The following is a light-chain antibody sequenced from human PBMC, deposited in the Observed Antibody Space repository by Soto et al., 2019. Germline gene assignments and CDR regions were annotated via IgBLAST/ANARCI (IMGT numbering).Light chain of an antibody. CDR3: QQANSFPRT. J-gene: IGKJ1*01. Sequence: DIQMTQSPSSVSASVGDRVTITCRASQGIAGWLAWYQQKPGKAPRLLIYAASILQSGVPSRFRGSGSGTEFSLTISSLQPEDFPTYYCQQANSFPRTFGQGTKVEIK. V-gene: IGKV1-12*01. CDR2: AAS. CDR1: QGIAGW.